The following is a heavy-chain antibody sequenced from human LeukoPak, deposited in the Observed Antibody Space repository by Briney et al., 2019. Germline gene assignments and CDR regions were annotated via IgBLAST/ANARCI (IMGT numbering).Heavy chain of an antibody. J-gene: IGHJ6*02. D-gene: IGHD4-17*01. CDR1: GFTFSSYH. CDR2: ISISGSNI. V-gene: IGHV3-48*03. CDR3: ARDGTTVATNYYYGMDV. Sequence: GGSLRLSCAASGFTFSSYHINWVRQAPGKGVEWVSYISISGSNIYYADSVKGRFTISRDNAKNSLYLQMNSLRAEDTAVYYCARDGTTVATNYYYGMDVWGQGTTVTVSS.